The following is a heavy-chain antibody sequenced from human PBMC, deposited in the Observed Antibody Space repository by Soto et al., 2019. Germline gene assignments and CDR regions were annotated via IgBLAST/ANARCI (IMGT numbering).Heavy chain of an antibody. CDR2: IYWNDDK. CDR3: AHRKAYYDILTGYSPGAFDI. J-gene: IGHJ3*02. Sequence: PTLVNPTQTLTLTCTFSGFSLSTSGVGVGWIRQPPGKALEWLALIYWNDDKRYSPSLKSRLTITKDTSKNQVVLTMTNMDPVDTATYYCAHRKAYYDILTGYSPGAFDIWGQGTMVTVSS. CDR1: GFSLSTSGVG. D-gene: IGHD3-9*01. V-gene: IGHV2-5*01.